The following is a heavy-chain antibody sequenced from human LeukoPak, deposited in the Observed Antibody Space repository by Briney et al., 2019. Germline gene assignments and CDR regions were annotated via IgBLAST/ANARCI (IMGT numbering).Heavy chain of an antibody. J-gene: IGHJ6*03. CDR1: GFTFSSYA. D-gene: IGHD3-10*01. Sequence: GGSLRLSCAASGFTFSSYAMSWVRQAPGKGLEWVSAISGRGGSTYYADSVKGRFTISRDNSKNTLYLQMNSLRAEDTAVYYCAKDGRRFGENAYYYYYMDVWGKGTTVTVSS. CDR2: ISGRGGST. CDR3: AKDGRRFGENAYYYYYMDV. V-gene: IGHV3-23*01.